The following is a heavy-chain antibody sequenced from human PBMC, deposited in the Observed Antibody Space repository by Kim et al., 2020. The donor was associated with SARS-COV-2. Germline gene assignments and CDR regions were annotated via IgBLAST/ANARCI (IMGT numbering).Heavy chain of an antibody. CDR3: ARRVIATSGPTYSCFDT. CDR1: GYRFSNYW. D-gene: IGHD6-13*01. CDR2: IYPGDSDT. V-gene: IGHV5-51*01. J-gene: IGHJ5*02. Sequence: GESLKISCKGSGYRFSNYWIGWVRQTPGKGLEWMGFIYPGDSDTRYSPSFQGQVTISVDMSINTAYLQWSSLRASDTAKYYCARRVIATSGPTYSCFDTWGQGILVTVPS.